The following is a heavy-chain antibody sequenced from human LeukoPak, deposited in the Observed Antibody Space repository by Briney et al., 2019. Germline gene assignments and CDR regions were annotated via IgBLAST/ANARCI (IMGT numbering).Heavy chain of an antibody. Sequence: GASVKVSCKASGYTFTSYYMHWVRQAPGQGLEWMGIINPSGGSTSYAQRFQGRVTMTRDTSTSTVYMELSSLRSEDTAVYYCARGRRYGPGVFYFDYWGQGTLVTVSS. CDR3: ARGRRYGPGVFYFDY. CDR1: GYTFTSYY. CDR2: INPSGGST. J-gene: IGHJ4*02. V-gene: IGHV1-46*01. D-gene: IGHD4-17*01.